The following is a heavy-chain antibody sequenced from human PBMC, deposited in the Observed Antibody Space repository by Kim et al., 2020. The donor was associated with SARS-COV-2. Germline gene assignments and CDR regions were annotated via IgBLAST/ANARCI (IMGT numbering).Heavy chain of an antibody. CDR2: IRSKAYGGTT. CDR3: TRVAYGDSPYFYYGMDV. Sequence: GGSLRLSCTASGFTFGDYAMSWVRQAPGKGLEWVGFIRSKAYGGTTENAASVKGRFTISREDSKGIAYLRMNSLKTEDTAVYFCTRVAYGDSPYFYYGMDVWGQGTTVTVSS. J-gene: IGHJ6*02. D-gene: IGHD4-17*01. CDR1: GFTFGDYA. V-gene: IGHV3-49*04.